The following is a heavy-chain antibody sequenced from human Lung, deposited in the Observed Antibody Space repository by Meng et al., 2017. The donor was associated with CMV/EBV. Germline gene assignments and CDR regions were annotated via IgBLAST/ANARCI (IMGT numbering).Heavy chain of an antibody. D-gene: IGHD2-8*01. CDR2: IYYSGST. CDR1: GGSISSSSYY. V-gene: IGHV4-39*01. J-gene: IGHJ3*01. CDR3: TSPREGVHACDF. Sequence: SETLSLTCTVSGGSISSSSYYWGWIRQPPGKGLEWIGSIYYSGSTYYNPSLKSRVTISVDTSKNQFSLKLSSVTAADTAVYYCTSPREGVHACDFWGQGTMVTVSS.